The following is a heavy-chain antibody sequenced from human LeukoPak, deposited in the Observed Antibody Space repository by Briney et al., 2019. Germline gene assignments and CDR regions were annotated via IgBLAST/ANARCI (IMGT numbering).Heavy chain of an antibody. CDR2: ISSSSRHI. D-gene: IGHD6-19*01. J-gene: IGHJ6*03. CDR3: ARDAQWLVPEGYYYYMDV. CDR1: GVTFSRYN. V-gene: IGHV3-21*01. Sequence: GGSLRLSCAGSGVTFSRYNMNWFRQAPGKGLERVSSISSSSRHIFYADSGKGRFTISRDNAKNSLFLQMNSLRAEDTAVYYCARDAQWLVPEGYYYYMDVWGKGTTVTVSS.